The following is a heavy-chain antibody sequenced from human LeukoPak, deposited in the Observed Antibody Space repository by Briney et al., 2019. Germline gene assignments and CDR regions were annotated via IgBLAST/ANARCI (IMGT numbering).Heavy chain of an antibody. CDR3: ARGLGRDGYSFDY. Sequence: SETLSLTCTVSGGSISSYYWSWIRQPPGKGLEWIGYIYYSGSTNYNPSLKSRVTISVDTSKNQFSLKLSSVTAADTAVYYCARGLGRDGYSFDYWGQGTLVTVSS. J-gene: IGHJ4*02. V-gene: IGHV4-59*01. CDR1: GGSISSYY. CDR2: IYYSGST. D-gene: IGHD5-24*01.